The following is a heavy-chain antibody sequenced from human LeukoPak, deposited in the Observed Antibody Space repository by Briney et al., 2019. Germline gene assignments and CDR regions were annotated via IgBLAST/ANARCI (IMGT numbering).Heavy chain of an antibody. CDR3: ARLAGYSYGYYFDY. V-gene: IGHV1-2*02. CDR1: GYTFTGYY. CDR2: INPNSGGT. D-gene: IGHD5-18*01. J-gene: IGHJ4*02. Sequence: ASVTVSCKASGYTFTGYYMHWVRQAPGQGLEWMGWINPNSGGTNYAQKFQGRVTMTRDTSISTAYMELSRLRSDDTAVYYCARLAGYSYGYYFDYWGQGTLVTVSS.